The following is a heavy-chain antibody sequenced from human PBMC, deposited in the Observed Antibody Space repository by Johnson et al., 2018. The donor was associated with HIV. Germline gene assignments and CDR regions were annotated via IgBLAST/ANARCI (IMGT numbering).Heavy chain of an antibody. J-gene: IGHJ3*01. V-gene: IGHV3-66*02. CDR2: IFSVGNT. CDR3: ARDRIQWCSYVGTFDV. Sequence: VQLVESGGGLVQSGESLRLSCAASGITVNTNYMSWVRRAPGKGLEWVSVIFSVGNTYYADSVRGRVTISRDNSKSTLILQMDSLSAYDTAVYYCARDRIQWCSYVGTFDVWGQGTTVTVSS. D-gene: IGHD2-15*01. CDR1: GITVNTNY.